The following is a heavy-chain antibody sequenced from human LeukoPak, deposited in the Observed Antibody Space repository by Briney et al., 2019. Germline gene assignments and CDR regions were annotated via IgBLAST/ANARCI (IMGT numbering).Heavy chain of an antibody. J-gene: IGHJ6*03. V-gene: IGHV1-2*02. CDR3: AREYSYGFRRFYYYMDV. D-gene: IGHD5-18*01. Sequence: GASVKVSCRASGYTFTGYYMHWVRQAPGQGLEWMGWINPNSGGTNYAQKFQGRVTMTRDTSISTAYMELSRLRSDDTAVYYCAREYSYGFRRFYYYMDVWGKGTTVTVSS. CDR2: INPNSGGT. CDR1: GYTFTGYY.